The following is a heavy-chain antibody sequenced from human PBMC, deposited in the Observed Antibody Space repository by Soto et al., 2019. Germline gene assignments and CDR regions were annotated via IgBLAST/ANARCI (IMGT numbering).Heavy chain of an antibody. CDR1: GYSFTSYW. J-gene: IGHJ6*04. CDR3: ATSTVDTANYYYYCMDV. Sequence: GESLKSSCKGSGYSFTSYWIGWVRQMPGKGLEWMGIIYPGDSDTRYSPSFQGQVTISADKSISTAYLQWSSLKASDTAMYYCATSTVDTANYYYYCMDVWGKGTTVTVS. V-gene: IGHV5-51*01. D-gene: IGHD5-18*01. CDR2: IYPGDSDT.